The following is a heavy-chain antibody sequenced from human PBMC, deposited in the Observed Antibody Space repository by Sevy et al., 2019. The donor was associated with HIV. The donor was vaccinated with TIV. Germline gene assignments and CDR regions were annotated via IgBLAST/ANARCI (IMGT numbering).Heavy chain of an antibody. V-gene: IGHV1-46*01. CDR2: INPSGGST. CDR1: GYTFTSYY. D-gene: IGHD3-9*01. Sequence: ASAKVSCKASGYTFTSYYMHWVRQAPGQGLEWMGIINPSGGSTSYAQKFQGRVTMTRDTSTSTVYMELSSLRSEDTAVYYCAGDSDNYDILTGYYPFDYWGQGTLVTVSS. CDR3: AGDSDNYDILTGYYPFDY. J-gene: IGHJ4*02.